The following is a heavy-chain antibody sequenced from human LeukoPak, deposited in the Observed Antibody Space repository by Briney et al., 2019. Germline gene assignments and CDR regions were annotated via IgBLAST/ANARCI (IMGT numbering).Heavy chain of an antibody. CDR1: GYTFTSYG. D-gene: IGHD3-22*01. CDR3: ARDETYYYDSSGYCDY. CDR2: ISAYNGNT. J-gene: IGHJ4*02. V-gene: IGHV1-18*01. Sequence: ASVKVSCKASGYTFTSYGISWVRQAPGQGLEWMGWISAYNGNTNYAQKFQGRVTMTTDTSTSTAYMELRSLRSDDTAVYYCARDETYYYDSSGYCDYWGQGTLVTVSS.